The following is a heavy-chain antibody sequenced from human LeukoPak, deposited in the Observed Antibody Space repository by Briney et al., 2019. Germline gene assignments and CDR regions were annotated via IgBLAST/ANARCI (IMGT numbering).Heavy chain of an antibody. J-gene: IGHJ6*02. CDR3: AKSKGLYHYYAMDV. CDR2: ISGSGATT. Sequence: GGSLRLSCAASGFTFTNYAMTWVRRPPGKGLECVSSISGSGATTYYADSVKGRFTISRDIFNRTLYLQMNSLRVDDTAVYYCAKSKGLYHYYAMDVWGQGTTVTVSS. V-gene: IGHV3-23*01. D-gene: IGHD3/OR15-3a*01. CDR1: GFTFTNYA.